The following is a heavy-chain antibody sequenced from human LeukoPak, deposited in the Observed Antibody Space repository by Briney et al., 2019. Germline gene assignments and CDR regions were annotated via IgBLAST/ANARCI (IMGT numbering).Heavy chain of an antibody. CDR2: IYYSGST. CDR1: GGSISSYY. CDR3: ARDGYSYYDAFDI. J-gene: IGHJ3*02. D-gene: IGHD5-18*01. Sequence: PSETLSLTCTVSGGSISSYYWSWIRQPPGKGQEWIGYIYYSGSTNYNPSLKSRVTISVDTSKNQFSLKLSSVTAADTAVYYCARDGYSYYDAFDIWGQGTMVTVSS. V-gene: IGHV4-59*01.